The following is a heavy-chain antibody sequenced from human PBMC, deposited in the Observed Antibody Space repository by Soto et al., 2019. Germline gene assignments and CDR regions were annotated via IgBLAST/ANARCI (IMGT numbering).Heavy chain of an antibody. D-gene: IGHD5-18*01. J-gene: IGHJ4*01. Sequence: ASVKLSCEASGYAFSSAALHWVRQTPGQRLEWRGWISTANGRTTYSQKFQGRLTINRDTSASTAYLELSSLGFEDTAVYYCARGALSTPMVRLCHYWGRGTPVTVSS. CDR3: ARGALSTPMVRLCHY. V-gene: IGHV1-3*04. CDR2: ISTANGRT. CDR1: GYAFSSAA.